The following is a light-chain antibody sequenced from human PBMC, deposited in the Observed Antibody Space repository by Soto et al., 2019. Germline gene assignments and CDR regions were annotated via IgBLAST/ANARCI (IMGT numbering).Light chain of an antibody. CDR2: DSS. V-gene: IGKV3-11*01. CDR3: QPRTLSLVT. J-gene: IGKJ3*01. Sequence: IVLTQFPATLSLSPGDGATLSCRASQSVSSYLAWYQQKRGQAPRLIIYDSSNRATGIPARFSGSGSGTDCSLIISSLEPEDVANYYRQPRTLSLVTCGAGTKLDIK. CDR1: QSVSSY.